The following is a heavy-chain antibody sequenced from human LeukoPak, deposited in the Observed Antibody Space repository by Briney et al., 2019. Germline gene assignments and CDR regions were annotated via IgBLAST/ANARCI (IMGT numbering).Heavy chain of an antibody. Sequence: ASVKVSCKASGYTFTSYYMHWVRQAPGQGLEWMGIINPSGGSTSYAQKFQGRVTMTRDTSTSTVYMELSSLRSEDTAVYYCARVGSVWGSYRYIDYWGQGTLVTVSS. CDR2: INPSGGST. V-gene: IGHV1-46*01. J-gene: IGHJ4*02. CDR1: GYTFTSYY. CDR3: ARVGSVWGSYRYIDY. D-gene: IGHD3-16*02.